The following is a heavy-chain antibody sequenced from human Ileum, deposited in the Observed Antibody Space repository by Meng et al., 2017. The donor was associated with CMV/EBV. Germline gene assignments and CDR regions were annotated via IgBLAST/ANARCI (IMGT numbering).Heavy chain of an antibody. V-gene: IGHV4-34*02. CDR1: GEPLNGFF. D-gene: IGHD5-24*01. Sequence: VELQQWGAGLLKPSETLSPTCAVSGEPLNGFFCSWIRQPPGRGLEWIGEVNNRGRTNYNPSLKSRLTISIDTSKRQLSLMVTSVTAADSAIYYCASGRLQFTPSALQHWGPGTLVTVSS. J-gene: IGHJ1*01. CDR2: VNNRGRT. CDR3: ASGRLQFTPSALQH.